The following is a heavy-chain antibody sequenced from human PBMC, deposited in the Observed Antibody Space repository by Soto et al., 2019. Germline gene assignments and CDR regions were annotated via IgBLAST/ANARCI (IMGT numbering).Heavy chain of an antibody. CDR2: ISSGTSTI. CDR1: GFTFSRFS. CDR3: ASGVGGESSRSAHYYYGLDV. J-gene: IGHJ6*02. Sequence: GGSLRLSCAASGFTFSRFSMNWVRQAPGKGLEWVSYISSGTSTIYYADSVKGRFTISRDNAKNSLYLQMNSLRDDDTAVYYCASGVGGESSRSAHYYYGLDVWGQGTTVTVSS. D-gene: IGHD3-3*01. V-gene: IGHV3-48*02.